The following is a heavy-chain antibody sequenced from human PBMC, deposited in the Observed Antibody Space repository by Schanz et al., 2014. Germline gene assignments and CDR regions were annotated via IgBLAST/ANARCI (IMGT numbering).Heavy chain of an antibody. CDR3: ARVAVASVERNRDHYDVLDI. J-gene: IGHJ6*02. CDR1: GGSINNYH. CDR2: VYSSGNT. V-gene: IGHV4-59*01. D-gene: IGHD3-22*01. Sequence: QVQLQESGPGLVKPSETLSLTCTVSGGSINNYHWSWIRQPPGMGLEWLGYVYSSGNTNYNPTLKRRVTMSRDTSKNEFSLTLAYMAATDTGVYYSARVAVASVERNRDHYDVLDIWGQGTTVTVSS.